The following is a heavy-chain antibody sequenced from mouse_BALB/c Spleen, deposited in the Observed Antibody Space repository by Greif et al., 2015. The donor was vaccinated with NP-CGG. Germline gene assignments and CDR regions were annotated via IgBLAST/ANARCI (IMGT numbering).Heavy chain of an antibody. CDR2: ISYDGSN. CDR3: ARDYDYFDY. Sequence: VQLQQSGPGLVKPSQSLSLTCSVTGYSITSGYYWNWIRQFPGNKLEWMGYISYDGSNNYNSSLKNRISITRDTSKNQFFLKLNSVTTEDTATYYCARDYDYFDYWGQDTALTFSS. D-gene: IGHD2-12*01. J-gene: IGHJ2*01. CDR1: GYSITSGYY. V-gene: IGHV3-6*02.